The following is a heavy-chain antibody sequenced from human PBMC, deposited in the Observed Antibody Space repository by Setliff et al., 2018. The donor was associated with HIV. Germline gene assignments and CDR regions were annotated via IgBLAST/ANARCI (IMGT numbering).Heavy chain of an antibody. V-gene: IGHV5-51*01. J-gene: IGHJ4*02. Sequence: GESLKISCEASGYSFTSYWIGWVRQLPGKGLEWMGIIYPGDSDTRYSPSFQGQATISADKSISTAYLQWRSLQASDTAVYYCARRTRRRGSSYGNIDYWGQGTLVTVSS. CDR2: IYPGDSDT. CDR1: GYSFTSYW. CDR3: ARRTRRRGSSYGNIDY. D-gene: IGHD5-18*01.